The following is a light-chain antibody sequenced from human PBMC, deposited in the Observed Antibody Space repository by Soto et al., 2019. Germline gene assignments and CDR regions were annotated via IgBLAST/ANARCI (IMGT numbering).Light chain of an antibody. CDR3: QQRTNWLT. CDR2: DAS. J-gene: IGKJ3*01. Sequence: EIVLTQSPATLSLSPGERATLSCRASQNVSTYLAWYQQKPGQAPRLLIYDASNRATGIPARFSGSGSGTDFTPTISSLKPEDFAVYYCQQRTNWLTFGPGTKVDIK. V-gene: IGKV3-11*01. CDR1: QNVSTY.